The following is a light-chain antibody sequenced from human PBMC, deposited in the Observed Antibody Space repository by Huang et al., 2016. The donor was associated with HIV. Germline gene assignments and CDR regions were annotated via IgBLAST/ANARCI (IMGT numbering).Light chain of an antibody. V-gene: IGKV3-11*01. Sequence: EIVLTQSPATLSLSPGERATLSCRASQRVSSSLACYQQKPGQAPRLLIYDASTRATGIPARFRGSGSGTDFTLTISSLEPEDFAVYYWQQRSNWPPIFTFGPGTKVDIK. J-gene: IGKJ3*01. CDR3: QQRSNWPPIFT. CDR1: QRVSSS. CDR2: DAS.